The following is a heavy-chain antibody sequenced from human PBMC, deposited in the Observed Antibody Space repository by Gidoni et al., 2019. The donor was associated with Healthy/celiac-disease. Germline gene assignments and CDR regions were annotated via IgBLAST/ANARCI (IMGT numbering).Heavy chain of an antibody. CDR1: GYTFTSYG. V-gene: IGHV1-18*01. J-gene: IGHJ4*02. CDR3: ASLGPYPGGGYFDY. CDR2: ISAYNGNT. Sequence: QVQLVQSGAEVKKPGASVKVSCKASGYTFTSYGISWVRQAPGQGLEWMGWISAYNGNTNYAQKRQGRVTMTTDTATRTAYMERRSLRSDDTAVYYCASLGPYPGGGYFDYWGQGTLVTVSS. D-gene: IGHD3-16*01.